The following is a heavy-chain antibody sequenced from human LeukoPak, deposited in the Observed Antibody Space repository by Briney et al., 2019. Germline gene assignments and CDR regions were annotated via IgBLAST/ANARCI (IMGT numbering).Heavy chain of an antibody. V-gene: IGHV3-7*01. Sequence: GGSLRLSCAASGFTFSTSWMSWVRQAPGKGLEWVANIQQDGSAKYYVDSVKGRFTISRDNAKNSLYLQMNRLRAEDTAVYYCARFSLYDNSGYYSWLFDFWGQGTLVTVSS. J-gene: IGHJ4*02. CDR3: ARFSLYDNSGYYSWLFDF. CDR2: IQQDGSAK. CDR1: GFTFSTSW. D-gene: IGHD3-22*01.